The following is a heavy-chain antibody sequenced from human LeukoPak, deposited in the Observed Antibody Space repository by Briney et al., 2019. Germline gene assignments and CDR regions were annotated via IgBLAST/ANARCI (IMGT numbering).Heavy chain of an antibody. D-gene: IGHD3-10*01. V-gene: IGHV3-21*01. Sequence: GGSLRLSCAASGFTFSSYSMNWVRQAPGKGLEWVSSISSSSSYIYYADSVKGRFTISRDNAKNSLYLQMNSLRAEDTAVYYCARDPGMVRGVINSYWGQGTLVTVSS. CDR2: ISSSSSYI. CDR1: GFTFSSYS. CDR3: ARDPGMVRGVINSY. J-gene: IGHJ4*02.